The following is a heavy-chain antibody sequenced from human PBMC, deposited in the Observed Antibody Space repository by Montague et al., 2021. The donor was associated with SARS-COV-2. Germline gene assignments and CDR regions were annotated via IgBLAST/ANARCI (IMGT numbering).Heavy chain of an antibody. CDR2: INTNTGNP. CDR1: GYTFSSQA. V-gene: IGHV7-4-1*02. D-gene: IGHD2-21*02. Sequence: SVKVSCKASGYTFSSQAMNWVRQAPGQGLEWMGWINTNTGNPRYAQDFTGRFVFSLDTSVSTAYLQISGLKAEDTAVYYRATKPGGADCRGDCYLDYWGQGTLVAVSS. CDR3: ATKPGGADCRGDCYLDY. J-gene: IGHJ4*02.